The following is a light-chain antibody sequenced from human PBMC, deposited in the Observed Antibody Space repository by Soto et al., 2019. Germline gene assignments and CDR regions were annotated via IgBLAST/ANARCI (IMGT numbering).Light chain of an antibody. J-gene: IGLJ1*01. V-gene: IGLV1-51*01. CDR2: DNN. CDR1: SSNIGNNY. CDR3: GTWDSGLSAGGV. Sequence: QSVLTRPPSVSAAPGQKVTISCSGSSSNIGNNYVSWYQQLPGTAPKLLIYDNNKRPSGIPDRFFGSKSGTSATLGITGLQTGDEADYYCGTWDSGLSAGGVFGTGTKVTVL.